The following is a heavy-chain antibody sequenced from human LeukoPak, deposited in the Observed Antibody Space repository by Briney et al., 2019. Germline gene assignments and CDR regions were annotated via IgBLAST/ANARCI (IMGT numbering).Heavy chain of an antibody. CDR1: GGTFSSYG. CDR2: IIPIFATA. D-gene: IGHD5-24*01. CDR3: AKTPVGMVTLDY. V-gene: IGHV1-69*06. J-gene: IGHJ4*02. Sequence: GASVKVSCKTSGGTFSSYGISWVRQAPGQGLEWMGGIIPIFATANYAQKFQGRVTITADKSTSTAYVELSSLRSEDTAVYYCAKTPVGMVTLDYWGQGTLVTVSS.